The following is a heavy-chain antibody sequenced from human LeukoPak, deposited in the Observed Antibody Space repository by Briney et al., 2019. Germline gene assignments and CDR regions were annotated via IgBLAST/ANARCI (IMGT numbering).Heavy chain of an antibody. D-gene: IGHD4-17*01. V-gene: IGHV1-69*05. CDR2: IIPMFSTA. J-gene: IGHJ3*02. CDR1: GGTFTTYV. Sequence: SVKVSCKASGGTFTTYVSSCVRQAPGQGPEWMGRIIPMFSTANHAQKFEGRVTITTDESTSTAYMELRNVRSEDTAVYYCAKNDYGDYGGYDAFDTWGQGTMVTVSS. CDR3: AKNDYGDYGGYDAFDT.